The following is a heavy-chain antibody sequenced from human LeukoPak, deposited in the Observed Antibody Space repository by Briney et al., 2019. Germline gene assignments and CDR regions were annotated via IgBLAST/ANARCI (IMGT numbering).Heavy chain of an antibody. J-gene: IGHJ4*02. V-gene: IGHV4-31*03. CDR2: IYYSGST. D-gene: IGHD3-22*01. CDR1: GGSISSGGYY. Sequence: SETLSLTCTVSGGSISSGGYYWSWIRQHPGKGLEWIGYIYYSGSTYYNPSLKSRVTISVDTSKNQFSLKLSSVTAADTAVYYCAGDRGHYYDSSGYYDYWGQGTLDTVSS. CDR3: AGDRGHYYDSSGYYDY.